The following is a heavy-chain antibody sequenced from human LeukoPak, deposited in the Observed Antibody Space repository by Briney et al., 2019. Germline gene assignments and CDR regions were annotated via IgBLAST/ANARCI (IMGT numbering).Heavy chain of an antibody. CDR3: ARAEVLPDY. J-gene: IGHJ4*02. V-gene: IGHV1-2*02. CDR1: GYTFTGYH. Sequence: AASVKVSCKASGYTFTGYHIHWVRQAPGQGLEWMGWINPNSGGTNYAQKFQGRVTMTRDTSISTAYMELSRLRSDDTALYYCARAEVLPDYWGQGTLVTVSS. CDR2: INPNSGGT. D-gene: IGHD1-26*01.